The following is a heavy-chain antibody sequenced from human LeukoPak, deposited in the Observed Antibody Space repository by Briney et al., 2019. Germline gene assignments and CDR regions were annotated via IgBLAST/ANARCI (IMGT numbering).Heavy chain of an antibody. J-gene: IGHJ4*02. CDR1: GFTFSSYA. D-gene: IGHD5/OR15-5a*01. CDR3: ARVAHDLYPYYFDY. V-gene: IGHV4-39*07. CDR2: IYYGGST. Sequence: PGGSLRLSCAASGFTFSSYAMSWVRQPPGKRLEWIGTIYYGGSTYYSPSLKNRVTISVDTSKNQFSLKLSSVTAADTAVYYCARVAHDLYPYYFDYWGQGTLVTVSS.